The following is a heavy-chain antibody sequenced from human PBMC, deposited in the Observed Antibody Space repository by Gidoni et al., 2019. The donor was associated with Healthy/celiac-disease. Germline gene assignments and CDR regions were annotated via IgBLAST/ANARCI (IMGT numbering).Heavy chain of an antibody. CDR3: AREVVMYYYDSSGYFD. CDR1: GGSIRSGSYY. D-gene: IGHD3-22*01. Sequence: QVQLQESGPGLVKPSQTLSLTCTVSGGSIRSGSYYWSWIRQPAGKGLEWIGRIYTSGSTNYNPSLKSRVTISVDTSKNQCSLKLSSVTAADTAVYYCAREVVMYYYDSSGYFDWGQGTLVTVSS. V-gene: IGHV4-61*02. CDR2: IYTSGST. J-gene: IGHJ4*02.